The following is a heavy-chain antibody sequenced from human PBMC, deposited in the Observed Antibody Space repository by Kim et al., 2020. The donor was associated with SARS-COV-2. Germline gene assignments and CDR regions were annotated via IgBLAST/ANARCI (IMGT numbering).Heavy chain of an antibody. CDR2: ISAYNGNT. J-gene: IGHJ6*02. CDR3: ARDRWKRSGWYVFYYYYGMDF. Sequence: ASVKVSCKASGYTFTSYGISWVRQAPGQGLEWMGWISAYNGNTNYAQKLKGRVTMTTDTSTSTAYMELRSLRSDDTAVYYCARDRWKRSGWYVFYYYYGMDFWGPVTTITFSS. V-gene: IGHV1-18*04. CDR1: GYTFTSYG. D-gene: IGHD6-19*01.